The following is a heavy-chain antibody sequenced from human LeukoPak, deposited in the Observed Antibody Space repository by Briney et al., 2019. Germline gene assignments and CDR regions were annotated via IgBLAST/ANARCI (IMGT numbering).Heavy chain of an antibody. V-gene: IGHV3-NL1*01. D-gene: IGHD2-15*01. CDR1: GFSFSGCA. Sequence: PGGSLRLSCAASGFSFSGCAMDWVRQAPGKGLEWVSIITSASVTHYVDSVRGRFTISKDNSMNTLYLEMNSLRVDDAAVYYCATRAAAGYYYGMDVWGQGTTVTVSS. CDR3: ATRAAAGYYYGMDV. CDR2: ITSASVT. J-gene: IGHJ6*02.